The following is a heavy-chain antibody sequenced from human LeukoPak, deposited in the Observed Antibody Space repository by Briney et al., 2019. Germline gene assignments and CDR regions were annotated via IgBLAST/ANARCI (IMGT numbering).Heavy chain of an antibody. CDR3: AKILGTTWDYFDY. Sequence: GGSLRLSCAASGFTFSSYAISWVRQAPGKGLEWVSGISDSGGSTYYADSVKGRFTISRDNSKNTLYLQMNSLRAEDTAVYYCAKILGTTWDYFDYWGQRTMVTVSS. CDR2: ISDSGGST. CDR1: GFTFSSYA. V-gene: IGHV3-23*01. D-gene: IGHD1-26*01. J-gene: IGHJ4*02.